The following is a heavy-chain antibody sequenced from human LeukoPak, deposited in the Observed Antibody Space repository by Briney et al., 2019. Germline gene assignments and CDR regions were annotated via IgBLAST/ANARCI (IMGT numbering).Heavy chain of an antibody. CDR1: GGSFSGYY. CDR3: ARGQDYYDSSGYSHAFDI. V-gene: IGHV4-34*01. J-gene: IGHJ3*02. D-gene: IGHD3-22*01. CDR2: INHSGST. Sequence: SETLSLTCAVYGGSFSGYYWSWLRQPPGKGLEWIGEINHSGSTNYNPSLKSRVTISVDTSKNQFSLKLSSVTAADTAVYYCARGQDYYDSSGYSHAFDIWGQGTMVTVSS.